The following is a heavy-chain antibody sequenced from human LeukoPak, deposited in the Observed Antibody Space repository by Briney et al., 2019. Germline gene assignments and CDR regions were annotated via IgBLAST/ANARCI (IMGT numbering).Heavy chain of an antibody. CDR3: ARLAVAGKPHNWFDP. Sequence: SETLSLTCTVSGGSISSSSYYWGWIRQPPGKGLEWIGSIYYSGSTYYNPSLKSRVTISVDTSKYQFSLKLSSVTAADTAVYYCARLAVAGKPHNWFDPWGQGTLVTVSS. CDR1: GGSISSSSYY. CDR2: IYYSGST. D-gene: IGHD6-19*01. V-gene: IGHV4-39*01. J-gene: IGHJ5*02.